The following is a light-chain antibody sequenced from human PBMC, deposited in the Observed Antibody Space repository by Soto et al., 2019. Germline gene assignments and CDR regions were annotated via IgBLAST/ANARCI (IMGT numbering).Light chain of an antibody. CDR2: WAS. J-gene: IGKJ5*01. V-gene: IGKV4-1*01. CDR3: PQLESMPLT. CDR1: QSVLYSSNNKNY. Sequence: LSGSLVARGGRRCMYNQSVLYSSNNKNYLAWYQQKPGQPPKLLIYWASTRESGVPDRFSGSGSGTDFVPTISSLQPEDSATYYCPQLESMPLTFGQGTRLEI.